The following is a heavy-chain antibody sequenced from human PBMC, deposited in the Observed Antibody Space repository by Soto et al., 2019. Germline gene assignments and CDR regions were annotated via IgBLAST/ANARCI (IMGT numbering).Heavy chain of an antibody. CDR2: ISPDNGNT. CDR3: ARALGYSGYAGMDV. Sequence: QVQLVQSGGEVKKRGASVKVSCKASGYTITIYGSKWVRQAPGQGLEWMGWISPDNGNTNYAQKLQGRVTMTTDTSTSTAYMELRSLRSDDTAVYYCARALGYSGYAGMDVWGQGTTVTVSS. CDR1: GYTITIYG. V-gene: IGHV1-18*01. J-gene: IGHJ6*02. D-gene: IGHD5-12*01.